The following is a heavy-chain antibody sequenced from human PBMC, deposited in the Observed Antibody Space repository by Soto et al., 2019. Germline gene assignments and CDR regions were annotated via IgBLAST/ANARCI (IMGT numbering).Heavy chain of an antibody. CDR3: ARTMSNFGMDV. J-gene: IGHJ6*02. V-gene: IGHV4-59*01. CDR2: IFYTGST. Sequence: SETLSLTCTVSGGSIRSYYWSWIRQPPGKGLEWLGYIFYTGSTNYNPSLKSRVTISVDTSKDQFSLKLSSVTAADTAVYYCARTMSNFGMDVWGQGTTVTVSS. CDR1: GGSIRSYY. D-gene: IGHD3-22*01.